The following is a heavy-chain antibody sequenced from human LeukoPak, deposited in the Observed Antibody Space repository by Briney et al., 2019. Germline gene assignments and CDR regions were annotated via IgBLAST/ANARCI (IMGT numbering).Heavy chain of an antibody. CDR1: GFTFSSYA. CDR3: AKDFRPRGYSYGVDY. Sequence: GGSLRLSCAASGFTFSSYAMSWVRQAPGKGLEWVSAISGSGGSTYYADSVKGRFTISRDNSKNTLYLQMNSLRAEDTAVYYCAKDFRPRGYSYGVDYWGQGTLVTVSS. J-gene: IGHJ4*02. CDR2: ISGSGGST. V-gene: IGHV3-23*01. D-gene: IGHD5-18*01.